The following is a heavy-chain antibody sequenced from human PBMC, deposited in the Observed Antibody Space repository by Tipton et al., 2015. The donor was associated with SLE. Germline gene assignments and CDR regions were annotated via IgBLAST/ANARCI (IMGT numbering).Heavy chain of an antibody. D-gene: IGHD2-8*01. CDR2: ISGSGSST. CDR1: GFTFSSYA. CDR3: AKKTNRLSYYFDY. V-gene: IGHV3-23*01. J-gene: IGHJ4*02. Sequence: SLRLSCAASGFTFSSYAMSWVRQAPGKGLEWVSAISGSGSSTYYADSVKGRFTISRDNSKNTLYLQMNSLRAEDTAVYYCAKKTNRLSYYFDYWGQGTLVTVSS.